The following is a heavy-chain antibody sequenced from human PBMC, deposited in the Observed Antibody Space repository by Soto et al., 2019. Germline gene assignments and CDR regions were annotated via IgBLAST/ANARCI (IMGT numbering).Heavy chain of an antibody. Sequence: SETLSLTCTVSGGSISSGGYYWSWIRQHPGKGLEWIGYIYYSGSTNYNPSLKSRVTISVDTSKNQFSLKLSSVTAADTAVYYCARDLVGYCSGGSCLGYFDYWGQGTLVTVSS. CDR1: GGSISSGGYY. CDR2: IYYSGST. D-gene: IGHD2-15*01. J-gene: IGHJ4*02. V-gene: IGHV4-61*08. CDR3: ARDLVGYCSGGSCLGYFDY.